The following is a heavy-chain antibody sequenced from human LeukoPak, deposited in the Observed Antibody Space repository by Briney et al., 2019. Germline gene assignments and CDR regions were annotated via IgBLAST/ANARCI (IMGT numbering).Heavy chain of an antibody. J-gene: IGHJ4*02. Sequence: PSETLSLTCTVSGGSISSSSYYWGWIRQPPGKGLEWIGSIYYSGSTYYNPSLKSRVTISVDTSKNQFSLKLSSVTAADTAVYYCARDEDYYDSSGYYPGRYFDYWGQGTLVTVSS. V-gene: IGHV4-39*07. CDR2: IYYSGST. CDR3: ARDEDYYDSSGYYPGRYFDY. D-gene: IGHD3-22*01. CDR1: GGSISSSSYY.